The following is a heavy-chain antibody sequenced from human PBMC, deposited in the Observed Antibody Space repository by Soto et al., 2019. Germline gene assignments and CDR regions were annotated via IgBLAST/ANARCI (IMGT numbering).Heavy chain of an antibody. CDR2: ISSSGITT. D-gene: IGHD1-1*01. J-gene: IGHJ4*02. CDR3: ARYGTRADW. Sequence: EVQLLESGGGFVQPGGSLRLSCAASGFTFRNYEMNWVRKAPGKGLEWVSYISSSGITTYYADFAAGRFTISRDNAKESLYLHLNSLRVEDTAVYYCARYGTRADWWGLGTQVTVSS. V-gene: IGHV3-48*03. CDR1: GFTFRNYE.